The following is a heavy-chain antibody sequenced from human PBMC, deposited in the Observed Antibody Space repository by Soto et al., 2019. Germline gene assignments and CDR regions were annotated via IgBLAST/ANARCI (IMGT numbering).Heavy chain of an antibody. Sequence: QVQLVQSGAEVKKPGASVKVSCKVSGYTLTELSMHWVRQAPGKGLEWMGGFDPEDGETIYAQKFEGRVNMTEDTSTDTAYMELSSMRSEDTAVYYCATALSGDSSSSQNYYYYYMDVWGKGTTVTVSS. J-gene: IGHJ6*03. CDR2: FDPEDGET. D-gene: IGHD6-6*01. CDR3: ATALSGDSSSSQNYYYYYMDV. CDR1: GYTLTELS. V-gene: IGHV1-24*01.